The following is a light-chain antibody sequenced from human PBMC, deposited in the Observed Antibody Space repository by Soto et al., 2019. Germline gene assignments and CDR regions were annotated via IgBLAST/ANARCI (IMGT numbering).Light chain of an antibody. CDR1: QYIGSIY. J-gene: IGKJ1*01. CDR3: QHYDGSPPWT. Sequence: EIVLTQSPGTLSLSPGERATISCRASQYIGSIYLALYQQKPGQTPRLLIYGVSNRATGIPERFSGSGSGTDFTLTISRLEAEDFAVYYCQHYDGSPPWTFGQGTTVEIK. CDR2: GVS. V-gene: IGKV3-20*01.